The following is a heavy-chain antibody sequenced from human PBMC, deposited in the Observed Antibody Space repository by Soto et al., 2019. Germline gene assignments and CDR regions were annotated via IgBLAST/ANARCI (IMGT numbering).Heavy chain of an antibody. D-gene: IGHD2-2*01. Sequence: GGSLRLSCAASGFTFSSYGMHWVRQAPGKGLEWVAVIWYDGSNKYYADSVKGRFTISRDNSKNTLYLQMNSLRAEDTAVYYCARDRTEFGHYYYYYYMDVWGKGTTVTVSS. J-gene: IGHJ6*03. CDR1: GFTFSSYG. CDR3: ARDRTEFGHYYYYYYMDV. CDR2: IWYDGSNK. V-gene: IGHV3-33*01.